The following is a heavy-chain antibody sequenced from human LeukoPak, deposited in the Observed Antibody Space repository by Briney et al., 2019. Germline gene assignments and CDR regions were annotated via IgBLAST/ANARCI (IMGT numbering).Heavy chain of an antibody. CDR2: IYPGDSDT. V-gene: IGHV5-51*01. D-gene: IGHD1-26*01. J-gene: IGHJ4*02. CDR3: ARRVDSYWFFDY. CDR1: GYSFTNYW. Sequence: GESLKISCKGSGYSFTNYWIGWVRQMRGKGLDWMGIIYPGDSDTRYIPSFQGQVTISADKSINTAYLQWTSLKASDTAMYYCARRVDSYWFFDYWGQGTLVTVSS.